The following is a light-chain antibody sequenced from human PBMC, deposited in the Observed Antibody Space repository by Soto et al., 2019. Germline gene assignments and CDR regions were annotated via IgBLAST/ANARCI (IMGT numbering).Light chain of an antibody. CDR3: MQPLQSWT. CDR2: LGS. V-gene: IGKV2-28*01. Sequence: DIVXTQSPLSLPVTPGEPASISCRSSQSLLHSNGYNYLDWYLQKPGQSPQLLIYLGSNRASGVPDRFSGSGSGTDFTLKISRVEAEDVGVYYCMQPLQSWTFGQGTKVDI. J-gene: IGKJ1*01. CDR1: QSLLHSNGYNY.